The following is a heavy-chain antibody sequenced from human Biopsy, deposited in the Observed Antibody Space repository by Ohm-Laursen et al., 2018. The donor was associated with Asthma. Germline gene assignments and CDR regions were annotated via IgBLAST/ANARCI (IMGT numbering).Heavy chain of an antibody. J-gene: IGHJ4*02. CDR1: GFTVSRDH. V-gene: IGHV3-53*01. Sequence: SLRLSCAASGFTVSRDHMFWVRQAPGKGLEWVSVIYSGGTSHTADSVRGRFTISRDFSKNTLYLHMNSLRVEDTAVYYCARGLDYSGRSGFDYWGQGTLVTVSS. D-gene: IGHD3-10*01. CDR3: ARGLDYSGRSGFDY. CDR2: IYSGGTS.